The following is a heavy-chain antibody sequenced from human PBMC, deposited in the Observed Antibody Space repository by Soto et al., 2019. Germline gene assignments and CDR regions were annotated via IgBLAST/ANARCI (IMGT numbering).Heavy chain of an antibody. J-gene: IGHJ6*02. V-gene: IGHV3-23*01. CDR1: GFTFSNSA. Sequence: PGGSLRLSCAASGFTFSNSAMSWVRQAPGKGLEWVSTISGSGVSTYYADSVKGRFTISRDNSKDTLDLQMNSLRVEDTAVYFCAKYYYAYNYYGLDVWGQGTTVTVSS. CDR3: AKYYYAYNYYGLDV. D-gene: IGHD3-16*01. CDR2: ISGSGVST.